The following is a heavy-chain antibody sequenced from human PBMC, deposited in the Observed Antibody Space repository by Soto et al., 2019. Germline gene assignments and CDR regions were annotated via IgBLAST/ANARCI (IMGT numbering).Heavy chain of an antibody. CDR1: GYTLDKYG. CDR2: ISARHGNT. V-gene: IGHV1-18*01. Sequence: QVQLVQSGAEVKKPGASVKVACQVSGYTLDKYGISWVRQAPGQGLEWMGWISARHGNTNYAQRFQGRVSMTTDTSTNTAYMELRSLTSDDTAVYYCARFVRPSIEGDAVDVWGQGSTVTVSS. J-gene: IGHJ6*02. D-gene: IGHD6-6*01. CDR3: ARFVRPSIEGDAVDV.